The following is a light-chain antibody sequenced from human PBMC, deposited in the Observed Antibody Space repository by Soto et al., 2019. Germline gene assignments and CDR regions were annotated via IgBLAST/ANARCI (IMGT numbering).Light chain of an antibody. Sequence: EIVLTQSPATLSLSPGERATLSCGASQSVSSSSSAWYQQKPGLAPRLLIYDESSRATGIPDRFSGSGSGTDFTLTISRLEPEDFAVYYCQQYGSSPYTFGQGTKLEIK. J-gene: IGKJ2*01. V-gene: IGKV3D-20*01. CDR1: QSVSSSS. CDR2: DES. CDR3: QQYGSSPYT.